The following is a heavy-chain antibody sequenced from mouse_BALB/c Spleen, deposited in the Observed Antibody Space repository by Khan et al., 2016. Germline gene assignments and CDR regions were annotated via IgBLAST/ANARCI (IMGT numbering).Heavy chain of an antibody. CDR2: VTSGGNI. CDR3: ARGRYYGSVPYWYFDV. CDR1: GFMFNNYV. J-gene: IGHJ1*01. D-gene: IGHD1-1*01. V-gene: IGHV5-6-5*01. Sequence: EVELVEPGGGLVKPGGSLKLSCAASGFMFNNYVMSWVRQTPEKRLEWVASVTSGGNIYYPDSVKGRFTISRDTAWNILYLQMSSLRSEETAQYYWARGRYYGSVPYWYFDVCGAGTTVTVCS.